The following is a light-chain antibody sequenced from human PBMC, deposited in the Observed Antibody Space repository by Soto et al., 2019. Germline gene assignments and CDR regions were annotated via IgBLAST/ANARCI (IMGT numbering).Light chain of an antibody. J-gene: IGKJ4*01. Sequence: IVLTQSPGTLSLSPGERATLSCRASQSISTNSLAWYQQKPGQAPGLLISGASSRATGIPDRFSGSGSGTDFTLTISRLEPDDVAVYYCQQYGNSPLTFGGGTKGEIK. CDR1: QSISTNS. CDR3: QQYGNSPLT. V-gene: IGKV3-20*01. CDR2: GAS.